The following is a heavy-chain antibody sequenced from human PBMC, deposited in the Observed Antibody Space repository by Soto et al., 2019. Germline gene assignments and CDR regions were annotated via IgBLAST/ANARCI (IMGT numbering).Heavy chain of an antibody. J-gene: IGHJ4*02. D-gene: IGHD3-16*01. CDR3: ARDPRGAASRLGAFDY. CDR2: IIPIFGTA. CDR1: GGTFSSYA. Sequence: QVQLVQSGAEVKKPGSSVKVSCKASGGTFSSYAISWVRQAPGQGLEWMGGIIPIFGTANYAQKFQGRVTITXXEXTXXAYMELSSLRSEDTAVYYCARDPRGAASRLGAFDYWGQGTLVTVSS. V-gene: IGHV1-69*05.